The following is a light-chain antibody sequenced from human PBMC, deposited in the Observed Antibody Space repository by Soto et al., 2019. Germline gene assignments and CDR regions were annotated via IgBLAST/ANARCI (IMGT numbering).Light chain of an antibody. J-gene: IGKJ4*01. CDR3: QQSYSTPPLT. CDR1: QSLRSY. Sequence: DIQMTQSPSSLSASVGDSVTITCRASQSLRSYLNWYQQKPGKAPKLLIYAASSLQSGVPSRFSGSGSAPDFTLTISSLQPEDFATDYCQQSYSTPPLTFGGGTKVEIK. V-gene: IGKV1-39*01. CDR2: AAS.